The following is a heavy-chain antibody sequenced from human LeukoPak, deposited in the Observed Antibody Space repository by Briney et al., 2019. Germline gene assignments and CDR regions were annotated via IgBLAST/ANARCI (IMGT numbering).Heavy chain of an antibody. CDR3: ARVAYSSGVDC. CDR1: GFTFSSYS. D-gene: IGHD6-19*01. Sequence: PGGSLRLSCAASGFTFSSYSMNWVRQAPGKGLEWVSSISSSSIYIYYADSLKGRFTISRDNAKNSLYLQMNSVRAEDTAVYYCARVAYSSGVDCWGQGTLVTVSA. V-gene: IGHV3-21*01. J-gene: IGHJ4*02. CDR2: ISSSSIYI.